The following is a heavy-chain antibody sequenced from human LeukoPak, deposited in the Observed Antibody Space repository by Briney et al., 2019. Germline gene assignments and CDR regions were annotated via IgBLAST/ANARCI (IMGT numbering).Heavy chain of an antibody. Sequence: PSETLSLTCTVSGGSLSSSSYYWGWIRQPPGKGLEWIGSIYYSGSTYYNPSLKSRVTISVDTSKNQFSLKLSSVTAADTAVYYCARQKMAPDAFDIWGQGTMVTVSS. CDR2: IYYSGST. V-gene: IGHV4-39*01. CDR1: GGSLSSSSYY. CDR3: ARQKMAPDAFDI. D-gene: IGHD5-24*01. J-gene: IGHJ3*02.